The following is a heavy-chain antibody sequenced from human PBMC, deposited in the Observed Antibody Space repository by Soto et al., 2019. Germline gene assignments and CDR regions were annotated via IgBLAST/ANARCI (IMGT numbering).Heavy chain of an antibody. CDR2: INPSGGST. CDR3: ARVLLNYYDSSGYTEGAFDI. CDR1: GYTFTSYY. D-gene: IGHD3-22*01. V-gene: IGHV1-46*01. J-gene: IGHJ3*02. Sequence: ASVKVSCKASGYTFTSYYMHWVRQAPGQGLEWMGIINPSGGSTSYAQKFQGRVTMTRDTSTSTVYMELSSLRSEDTAVYYCARVLLNYYDSSGYTEGAFDIWGHGTMVTVSS.